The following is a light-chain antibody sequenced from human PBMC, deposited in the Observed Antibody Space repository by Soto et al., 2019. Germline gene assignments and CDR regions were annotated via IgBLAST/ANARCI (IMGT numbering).Light chain of an antibody. V-gene: IGLV2-14*03. J-gene: IGLJ1*01. CDR3: SSSTNTSTLV. CDR1: SSDRGGDKY. CDR2: EVH. Sequence: QSPLTQPVSVSESPGRSITVSCPGTSSDRGGDKYVSLLQQQPDKHPKPILYEVHRQPPGLSNRFSGSKPGNTPSLTISGLLAEDEADYSCSSSTNTSTLVFGTGTKVTVL.